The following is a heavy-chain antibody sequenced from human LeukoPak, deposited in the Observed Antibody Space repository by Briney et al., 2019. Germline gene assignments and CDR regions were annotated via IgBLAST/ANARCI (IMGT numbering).Heavy chain of an antibody. J-gene: IGHJ4*02. Sequence: PSETLSLTCAVSGGSISSGGYSWSWIRQPPGKGLEWIGYIYYSGSTYYNPSLKSRVTISVDTSKNQFSLKLSSVTAADTAVYYCARLRGIHRPQRQDYWGQGTLVTVSS. CDR1: GGSISSGGYS. CDR3: ARLRGIHRPQRQDY. D-gene: IGHD1-1*01. CDR2: IYYSGST. V-gene: IGHV4-30-4*07.